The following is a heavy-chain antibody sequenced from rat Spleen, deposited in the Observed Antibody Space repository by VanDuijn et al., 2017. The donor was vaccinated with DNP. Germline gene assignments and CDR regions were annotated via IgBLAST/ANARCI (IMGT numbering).Heavy chain of an antibody. J-gene: IGHJ3*01. V-gene: IGHV5S23*01. D-gene: IGHD1-1*01. Sequence: EVQLVESGGGLGQPGDSLKLSCAASGFTFSDYAMAWVRQSPKKGLEWVATITSSGSDTYYPDSVKGRFTISRDNAKSTLYLQMDSLRSEETATYYCASLLLPNWFTYWGQGTLVTVSS. CDR2: ITSSGSDT. CDR3: ASLLLPNWFTY. CDR1: GFTFSDYA.